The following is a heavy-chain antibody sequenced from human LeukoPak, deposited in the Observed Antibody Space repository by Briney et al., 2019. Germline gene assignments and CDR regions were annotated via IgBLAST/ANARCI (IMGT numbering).Heavy chain of an antibody. D-gene: IGHD6-13*01. V-gene: IGHV3-30-3*01. CDR2: ISYDGSNK. Sequence: GGSLRLSCAASGFTFSSYAMHWVRQAPGKGLEWVAVISYDGSNKYYADSVKGRFTISRDNSKNTLYLQMNSLRAEDTAVYYCARGQIVILAAAAAGTLGDYWGQGTLVTVSS. J-gene: IGHJ4*02. CDR3: ARGQIVILAAAAAGTLGDY. CDR1: GFTFSSYA.